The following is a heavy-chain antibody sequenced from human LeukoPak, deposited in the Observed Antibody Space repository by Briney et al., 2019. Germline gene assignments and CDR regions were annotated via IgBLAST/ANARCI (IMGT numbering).Heavy chain of an antibody. J-gene: IGHJ6*02. CDR2: IYYSGST. D-gene: IGHD6-13*01. Sequence: SETLSLTCTVSGGSISSYYWSWIRQPPGKGLEWIGYIYYSGSTNYNPSLKSRVTISVDTSKSQFSLKLSSVTAADTAVYYCARSGRIAAAGYYGMDVWGQGTTVTVSS. V-gene: IGHV4-59*08. CDR3: ARSGRIAAAGYYGMDV. CDR1: GGSISSYY.